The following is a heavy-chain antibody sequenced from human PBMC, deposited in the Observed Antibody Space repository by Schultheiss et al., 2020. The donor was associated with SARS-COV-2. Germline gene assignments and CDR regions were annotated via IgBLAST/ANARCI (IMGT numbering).Heavy chain of an antibody. D-gene: IGHD3-22*01. Sequence: GGSLRLSCAASGFTFSSYAMSWVRQAPGKGLEWVSAISGSGGSTYYADSVKGRFTISRDNSKNTLYLQMNSLRAEDTAVYYCAKDRYYYDSSGYYAYFQHWGQGTLVTVSS. V-gene: IGHV3-23*01. CDR2: ISGSGGST. CDR1: GFTFSSYA. CDR3: AKDRYYYDSSGYYAYFQH. J-gene: IGHJ1*01.